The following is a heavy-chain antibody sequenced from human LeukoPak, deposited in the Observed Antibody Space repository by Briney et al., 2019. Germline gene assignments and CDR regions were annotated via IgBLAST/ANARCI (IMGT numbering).Heavy chain of an antibody. Sequence: GGSLRLSCAASGFTFSSYAMHWVRQASGKGLEWVAVISYDGSNKYYADSVKGRFTISRDNSKNTLYLQMNSLRAEDTAVYYCARDTQYGYYGMDVWGQGTTVTVSS. CDR2: ISYDGSNK. CDR1: GFTFSSYA. CDR3: ARDTQYGYYGMDV. V-gene: IGHV3-30-3*01. J-gene: IGHJ6*02. D-gene: IGHD2-2*01.